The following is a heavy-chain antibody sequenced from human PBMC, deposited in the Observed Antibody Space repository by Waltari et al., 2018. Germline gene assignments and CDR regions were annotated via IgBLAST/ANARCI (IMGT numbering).Heavy chain of an antibody. J-gene: IGHJ3*02. Sequence: QVQLVESGGGVVQPGTSLRLSCVASGLTFRNYFMNWVRQAPGKGLEWGAVIANDGSVGNYADSMRGGFTISRDNSKNTLSLQINSLRAEDTAVYYCATSLVASTRGYSYGDALDMWGQGTTVTVSS. CDR1: GLTFRNYF. CDR3: ATSLVASTRGYSYGDALDM. V-gene: IGHV3-30*04. CDR2: IANDGSVG. D-gene: IGHD5-18*01.